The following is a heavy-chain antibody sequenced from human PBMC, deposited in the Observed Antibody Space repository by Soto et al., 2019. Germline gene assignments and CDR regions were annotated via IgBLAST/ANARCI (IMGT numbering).Heavy chain of an antibody. CDR3: ASHYGSYYYGMHV. Sequence: QVQLVQSGAEVKKPGSSVKVSCKASGGTFSSYTISWVRQAPGQGLEWMGRIIPILGIANYAQKFQGRVTITADKSTSTAYMELSSLRSEDTAVYYCASHYGSYYYGMHVWGQGTTVTVSS. CDR2: IIPILGIA. J-gene: IGHJ6*02. CDR1: GGTFSSYT. V-gene: IGHV1-69*02. D-gene: IGHD4-17*01.